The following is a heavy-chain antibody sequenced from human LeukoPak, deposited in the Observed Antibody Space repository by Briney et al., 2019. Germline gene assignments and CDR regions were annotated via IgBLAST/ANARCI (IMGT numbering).Heavy chain of an antibody. V-gene: IGHV3-21*01. D-gene: IGHD5-18*01. CDR1: GFTFSSYS. J-gene: IGHJ4*02. CDR3: ARDQRIGGYSYGLTGNFDY. CDR2: ISSSSSYI. Sequence: GGSLRLSCAASGFTFSSYSMNWARQAPGKGLEWVSSISSSSSYIYYADSVKGRFTISRDNAKNSLYLQMNSLRTEDTAVYYCARDQRIGGYSYGLTGNFDYWGQGTLVTVSS.